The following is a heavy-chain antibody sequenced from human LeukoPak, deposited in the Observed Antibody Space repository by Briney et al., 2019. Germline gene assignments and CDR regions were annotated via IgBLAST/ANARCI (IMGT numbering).Heavy chain of an antibody. CDR2: IIPIFGTA. CDR1: GGTFSSYA. CDR3: ARDGDNSGSFDY. D-gene: IGHD1-26*01. V-gene: IGHV1-69*13. J-gene: IGHJ4*02. Sequence: GASVKVSCKASGGTFSSYAISWVRQAPGQGLEWMGGIIPIFGTANYAQKFQGRVTITADESTSTAYMELSSLGSEDTAVYYCARDGDNSGSFDYWGQGTLVTVSS.